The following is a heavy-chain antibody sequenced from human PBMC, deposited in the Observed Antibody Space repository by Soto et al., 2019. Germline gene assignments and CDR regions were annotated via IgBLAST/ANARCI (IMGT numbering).Heavy chain of an antibody. Sequence: ASVKVSCKASGYTFTGYYMHWVRQAPGQGLEWMGWINPNSGGTNYAQKFQGWVTMTRDTSISTAYMELSRLRSDDTAVYYCARERCSGGSCYRGAFDIWGQGTMVTVSS. CDR1: GYTFTGYY. V-gene: IGHV1-2*04. J-gene: IGHJ3*02. CDR2: INPNSGGT. CDR3: ARERCSGGSCYRGAFDI. D-gene: IGHD2-15*01.